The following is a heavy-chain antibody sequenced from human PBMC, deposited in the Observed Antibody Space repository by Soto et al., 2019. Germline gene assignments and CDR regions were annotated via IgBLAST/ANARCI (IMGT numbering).Heavy chain of an antibody. J-gene: IGHJ4*02. CDR3: ARAWGSYRSNYFDY. CDR1: GFTFSSYA. CDR2: ISYDGSNK. Sequence: GGSLRLSCAASGFTFSSYAMHWVRQAPGKGLEWVAVISYDGSNKYYADSVKGRFTISRDNSKNTLYLQMNSLRAEDTAVYYCARAWGSYRSNYFDYWGQGTLVTVSS. D-gene: IGHD3-16*02. V-gene: IGHV3-30-3*01.